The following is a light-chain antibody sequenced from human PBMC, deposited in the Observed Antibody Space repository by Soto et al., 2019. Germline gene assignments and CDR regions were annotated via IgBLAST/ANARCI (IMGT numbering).Light chain of an antibody. Sequence: DIQVAPFPSSLSASVGETVTNPFRTSQSISSYLSWYQQKPGKAPKLLIYAAYTLQSGVPSRFSGSGSGTEFTLTISSLQPDDFATYYCQQYDDYPWTFGQGTKVDIK. J-gene: IGKJ1*01. CDR3: QQYDDYPWT. CDR1: QSISSY. CDR2: AAY. V-gene: IGKV1-39*01.